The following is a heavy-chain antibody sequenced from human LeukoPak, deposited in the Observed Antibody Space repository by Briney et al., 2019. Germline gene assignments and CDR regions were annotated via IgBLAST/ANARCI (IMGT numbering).Heavy chain of an antibody. CDR2: ISSSSSYI. CDR1: GFTFSSYS. CDR3: ARGSIAAAYYYGMDV. V-gene: IGHV3-21*01. J-gene: IGHJ6*04. D-gene: IGHD6-13*01. Sequence: PGGSLRLSCAASGFTFSSYSMNWVRQAPGKGLEWVSSISSSSSYIYYADSVKGRLTISRDNAKNSLYLQMNSLRAEDTAVYYCARGSIAAAYYYGMDVWGKGTTVTVSS.